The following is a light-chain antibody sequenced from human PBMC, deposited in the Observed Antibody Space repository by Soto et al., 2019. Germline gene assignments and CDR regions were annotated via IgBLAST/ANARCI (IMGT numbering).Light chain of an antibody. V-gene: IGLV1-44*01. J-gene: IGLJ3*02. CDR1: SSNIGSYT. Sequence: QSVLTQPPSASGTPGQRVTFSCSGSSSNIGSYTVNWYQQLPGTAPKLLIYNNNHRPSGVPDRFSGSKSGTSASLAIGGLQSEDEADYYCAVWDDSLNGRVFGGGTKLTVL. CDR2: NNN. CDR3: AVWDDSLNGRV.